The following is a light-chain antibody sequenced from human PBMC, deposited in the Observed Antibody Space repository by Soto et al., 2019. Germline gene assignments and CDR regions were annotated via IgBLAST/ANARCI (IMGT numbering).Light chain of an antibody. CDR1: QGISNN. J-gene: IGKJ4*01. CDR3: QQVKSYTRT. V-gene: IGKV1-9*01. CDR2: AES. Sequence: DIHWTQSPSFMSGSVGDTVNITCRASQGISNNLAWYQQKSGKPPNLLIYAESTLQSGVPSRFSGSGSGTEFTITISSLKTEDGATYDCQQVKSYTRTFGGGTQVDIK.